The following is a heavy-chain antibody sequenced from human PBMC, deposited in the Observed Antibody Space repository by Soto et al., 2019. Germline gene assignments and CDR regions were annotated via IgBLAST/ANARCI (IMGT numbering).Heavy chain of an antibody. CDR3: ARDGRSVTEGQYAFDI. CDR2: ISSSGSTI. J-gene: IGHJ3*02. V-gene: IGHV3-11*01. Sequence: GGSLRLSCAASGFTFSDYYMSWIRQAPGKGLEWVSYISSSGSTIYYADSVKGRFTISRDNAKNSLYLQMNSLRAEDTAVYYCARDGRSVTEGQYAFDIWGQGTMVTVSS. D-gene: IGHD4-4*01. CDR1: GFTFSDYY.